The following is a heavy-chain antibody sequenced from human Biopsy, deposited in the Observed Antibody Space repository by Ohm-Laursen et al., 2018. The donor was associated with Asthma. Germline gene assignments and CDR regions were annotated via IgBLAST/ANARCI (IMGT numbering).Heavy chain of an antibody. J-gene: IGHJ4*02. V-gene: IGHV1-24*01. CDR1: GYSLTDLS. CDR3: ASDFPKDYVRYNFQF. CDR2: HDHEEGGT. Sequence: ASVKVSCKISGYSLTDLSMHWVRQAPGQGLEWMGGHDHEEGGTVNARRFQGRVTMTEDTSTDTAYTELSGLSSDDTAVYYCASDFPKDYVRYNFQFWGQGTLVTVSS. D-gene: IGHD4-17*01.